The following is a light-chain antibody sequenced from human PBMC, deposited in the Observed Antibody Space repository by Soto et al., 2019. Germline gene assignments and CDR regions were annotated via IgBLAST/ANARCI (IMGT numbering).Light chain of an antibody. CDR1: QSVSSNY. J-gene: IGKJ4*01. CDR3: QQYTDWPWGT. CDR2: AAS. Sequence: EIVLTQSPGTQSLSPGERATLSCRASQSVSSNYLGWYPQQPGQAHRLLIYAASSRATGIPDRFSGSGSGTDFTLTISRLEPEDFAVYYCQQYTDWPWGTFGGGTKVDIK. V-gene: IGKV3D-20*02.